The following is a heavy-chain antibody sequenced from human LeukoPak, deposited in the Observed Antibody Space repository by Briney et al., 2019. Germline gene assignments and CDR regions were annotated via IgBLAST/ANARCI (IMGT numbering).Heavy chain of an antibody. V-gene: IGHV1-69*01. CDR1: GGTFSSYA. CDR2: IIPIFGTA. D-gene: IGHD3-22*01. J-gene: IGHJ4*02. CDR3: ARSIYYYDSSGYLYPFDY. Sequence: GSSVKVSCKASGGTFSSYAISWVRQAPGQGLEWMGGIIPIFGTANYAQKFQGRVTITADESTSTAYMELSSLRSEDTAVYYCARSIYYYDSSGYLYPFDYWGQGTLVTVSS.